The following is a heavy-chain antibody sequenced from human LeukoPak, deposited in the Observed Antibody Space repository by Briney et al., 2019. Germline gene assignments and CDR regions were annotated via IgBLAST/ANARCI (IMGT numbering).Heavy chain of an antibody. CDR3: ARGYSSSSHYYYYYYMDV. J-gene: IGHJ6*03. CDR1: GGTFSSYA. D-gene: IGHD6-6*01. CDR2: IIPILGIA. Sequence: ASVKVSCKASGGTFSSYAISWVRQAPGQGLEWMGRIIPILGIADYAQKFQGRVTITADKPTSTAYMELSSLRSEDTAVYYCARGYSSSSHYYYYYYMDVWGKGTTVTVSS. V-gene: IGHV1-69*04.